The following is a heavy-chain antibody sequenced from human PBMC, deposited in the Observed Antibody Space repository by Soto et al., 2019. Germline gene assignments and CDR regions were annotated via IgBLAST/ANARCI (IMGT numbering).Heavy chain of an antibody. CDR2: ISYDGSNK. Sequence: QVQLVESGGGVVQPGRSLRLSCAASGFTFSNYAMHRVRQAPGKGLEWVAVISYDGSNKHYADSVKGRFTISRDNSKNTLYLQMNSLRAEDTAVYYCATDSSHDSSGYYYYWGQGTLVTVSS. CDR1: GFTFSNYA. J-gene: IGHJ4*02. D-gene: IGHD3-22*01. CDR3: ATDSSHDSSGYYYY. V-gene: IGHV3-30-3*01.